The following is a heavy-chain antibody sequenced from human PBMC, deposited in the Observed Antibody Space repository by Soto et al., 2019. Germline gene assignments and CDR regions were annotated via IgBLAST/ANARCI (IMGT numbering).Heavy chain of an antibody. CDR3: ARLVATILVLDY. J-gene: IGHJ4*02. Sequence: GGSLRLSCAVSAFPFSSFAMHWVRQAPDKGLEWVAKILYDGSNKYYADSVKGRFIISRDNSKNTLYLQMNSLRAEDTAVYYCARLVATILVLDYWGQGNLVTVSS. CDR2: ILYDGSNK. CDR1: AFPFSSFA. D-gene: IGHD5-12*01. V-gene: IGHV3-30-3*01.